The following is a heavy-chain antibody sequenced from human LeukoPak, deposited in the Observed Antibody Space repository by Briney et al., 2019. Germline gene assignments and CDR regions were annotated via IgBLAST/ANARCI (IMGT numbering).Heavy chain of an antibody. CDR1: GGSISNYY. D-gene: IGHD5-18*01. Sequence: SETLSLTCTVSGGSISNYYWSWIRQPPGKGLEWIGYIYYSGNTNYNPSLKSRVTISVDTSKNQFSLKLSSVTAADTAVYYCARGASDQLWFHYWGQGTLVTVSS. J-gene: IGHJ4*02. V-gene: IGHV4-59*01. CDR3: ARGASDQLWFHY. CDR2: IYYSGNT.